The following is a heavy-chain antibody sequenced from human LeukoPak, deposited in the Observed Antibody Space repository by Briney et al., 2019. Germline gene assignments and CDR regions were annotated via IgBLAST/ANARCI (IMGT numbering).Heavy chain of an antibody. V-gene: IGHV3-30*04. CDR3: ARGAVRGVIKNFDL. CDR1: GFTFSSYA. J-gene: IGHJ2*01. CDR2: ISYDGSNK. D-gene: IGHD3-10*01. Sequence: RSLRLSCAASGFTFSSYAMHWVRQAPGKGLEWVAVISYDGSNKYYADSVKGRVTISRDNSKNTLYLQMNSLRAEDSAVYYCARGAVRGVIKNFDLWGRGTLVTVSS.